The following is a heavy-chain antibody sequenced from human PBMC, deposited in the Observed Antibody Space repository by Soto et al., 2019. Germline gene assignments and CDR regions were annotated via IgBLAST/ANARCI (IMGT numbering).Heavy chain of an antibody. CDR3: AAGLYYDFWSGLDMRYYYYMDF. V-gene: IGHV1-58*02. Sequence: SVKVSCKASGFTFTSSAMQWVRQARGQRLEWIGWIVVGSGNTNYAQKFQERVTITRDMSTSTAYMELSSLRSEDTAVYYCAAGLYYDFWSGLDMRYYYYMDFWGKGTTVTVSS. J-gene: IGHJ6*03. D-gene: IGHD3-3*01. CDR1: GFTFTSSA. CDR2: IVVGSGNT.